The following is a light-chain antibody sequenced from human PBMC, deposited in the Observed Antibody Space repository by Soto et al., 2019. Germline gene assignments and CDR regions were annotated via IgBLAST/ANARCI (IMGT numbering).Light chain of an antibody. V-gene: IGKV3-15*01. J-gene: IGKJ4*01. CDR1: QSVSSN. CDR2: DVS. Sequence: EIVMTQSPATLSVSPGERATLSCRASQSVSSNLAWYQQKPAQAPRLLIYDVSTRATGIPARFSGSGSGTEVTLTITSRRLEDFAFYYYYQYDNWPLPFTFGRGTKVKIK. CDR3: YQYDNWPLPFT.